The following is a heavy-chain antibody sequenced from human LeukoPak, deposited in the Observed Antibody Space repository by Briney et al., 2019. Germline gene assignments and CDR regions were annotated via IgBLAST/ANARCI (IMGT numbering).Heavy chain of an antibody. J-gene: IGHJ4*02. D-gene: IGHD3-3*01. CDR2: ISSSSSYI. CDR3: ASHAPDFWSGYYNLFDY. CDR1: GFTFSSYS. Sequence: GGSLRLSCAASGFTFSSYSTNWVRQAPGKGLEWVSSISSSSSYIYYADSVKGRFTISRDNAKNSLYLQMNSLRAEDTAVYYCASHAPDFWSGYYNLFDYWGQGTLVTVSS. V-gene: IGHV3-21*01.